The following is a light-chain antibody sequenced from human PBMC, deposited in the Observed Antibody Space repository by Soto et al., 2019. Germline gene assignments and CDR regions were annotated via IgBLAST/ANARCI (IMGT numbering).Light chain of an antibody. CDR2: AAS. CDR3: QQSYSTPTWT. Sequence: DIQMTKSPSSLSASVGDRVTITCRASHSISSYLNRYKLNPGKPPKLLVSAASSLQSGIPSRFSGSGSRTDFTLTISSLQPEDFATYYCQQSYSTPTWTFSQGTKVELK. CDR1: HSISSY. J-gene: IGKJ1*01. V-gene: IGKV1-39*01.